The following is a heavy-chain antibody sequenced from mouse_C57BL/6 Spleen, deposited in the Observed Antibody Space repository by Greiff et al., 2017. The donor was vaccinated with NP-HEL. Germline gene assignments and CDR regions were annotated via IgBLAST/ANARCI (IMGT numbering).Heavy chain of an antibody. CDR1: GFTFSSYA. Sequence: DVMLVESGGGLVKPGGSLKLSCAASGFTFSSYAMSWVRQTPEKRLEWVATISDGGSYTYYPDNVKGRFTISRDNAKNNLYLQMSHLKSEDTAMYYCARGVTTVVEDYAMDYLGQGTSVTVSS. V-gene: IGHV5-4*03. CDR2: ISDGGSYT. CDR3: ARGVTTVVEDYAMDY. D-gene: IGHD1-1*01. J-gene: IGHJ4*01.